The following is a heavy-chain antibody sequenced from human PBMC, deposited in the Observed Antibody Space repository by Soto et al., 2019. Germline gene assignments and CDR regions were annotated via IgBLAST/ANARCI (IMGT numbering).Heavy chain of an antibody. Sequence: EVQLVESGGGLVQPGGSLRLSCAASGFTVYSFDRYWMHWVRQAPGKGLVWISVLDGDGSNTAYADSVKGRFTISRDNAKNTLYLQMNSLRVEDTAVYYCATDEGYKPRSWGQGTQVTVSS. D-gene: IGHD1-1*01. V-gene: IGHV3-74*01. CDR2: LDGDGSNT. CDR1: GFTVYSFDRYW. CDR3: ATDEGYKPRS. J-gene: IGHJ4*02.